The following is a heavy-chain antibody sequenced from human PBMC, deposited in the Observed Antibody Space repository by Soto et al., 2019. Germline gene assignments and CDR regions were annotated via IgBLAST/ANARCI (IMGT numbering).Heavy chain of an antibody. D-gene: IGHD6-19*01. J-gene: IGHJ5*02. CDR3: ARGLYSSGLYNWFDP. CDR1: GGSFSGYY. CDR2: INHSGST. Sequence: SETLSLTCAVYGGSFSGYYWSWIRQPPGKGLEWIGEINHSGSTNYNPSLKSRVTISVDTSKNQFSLKLSSVTAADTAVYYCARGLYSSGLYNWFDPWGQGTLVTVSS. V-gene: IGHV4-34*01.